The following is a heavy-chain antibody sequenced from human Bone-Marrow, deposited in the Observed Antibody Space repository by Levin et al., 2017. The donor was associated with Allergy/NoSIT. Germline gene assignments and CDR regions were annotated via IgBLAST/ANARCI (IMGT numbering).Heavy chain of an antibody. V-gene: IGHV3-23*01. Sequence: GGSLRLSCAASGFPFSTYAMSWVRQAPGKRLDWVSAIGGNGATTYYADSVKGRFTISRDNSKNILSLQMDSLRAEDTAIYYCAKLPTGSASGWTVAHFDYWGQGALVTVSS. J-gene: IGHJ4*02. D-gene: IGHD6-19*01. CDR1: GFPFSTYA. CDR3: AKLPTGSASGWTVAHFDY. CDR2: IGGNGATT.